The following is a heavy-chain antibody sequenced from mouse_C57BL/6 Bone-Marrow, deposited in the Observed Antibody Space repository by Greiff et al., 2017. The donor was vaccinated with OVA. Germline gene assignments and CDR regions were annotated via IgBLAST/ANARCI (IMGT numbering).Heavy chain of an antibody. CDR1: GFTFSSYA. V-gene: IGHV5-4*01. CDR2: ISDGGSYT. J-gene: IGHJ3*01. Sequence: EVKVVESGGGLVKPGGSLKLSCAASGFTFSSYAMSWVRQTPEKRLEWVATISDGGSYTYYPDNVKGRFTISRDNAKNNLYLQMSHLKSEDTAMYYCARDRGGAYWGQGTLVTVSA. CDR3: ARDRGGAY. D-gene: IGHD3-3*01.